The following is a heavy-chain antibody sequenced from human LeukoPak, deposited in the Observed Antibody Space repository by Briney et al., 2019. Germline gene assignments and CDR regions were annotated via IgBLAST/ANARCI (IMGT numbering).Heavy chain of an antibody. J-gene: IGHJ6*03. CDR3: ASGSGSYRTPYYYMDV. CDR1: GFTVSSNY. D-gene: IGHD3-10*01. CDR2: IYSGGST. Sequence: GGSLRLSCAASGFTVSSNYMSWVRQAPGKGLEWVSIIYSGGSTYYADSVNGRFTISRDNSKNTLYLQMNSLRAEDTAVYYCASGSGSYRTPYYYMDVWGKGTTVTVSS. V-gene: IGHV3-53*01.